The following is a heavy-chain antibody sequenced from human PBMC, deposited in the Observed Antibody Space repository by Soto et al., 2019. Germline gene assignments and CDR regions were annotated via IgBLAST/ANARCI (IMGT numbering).Heavy chain of an antibody. J-gene: IGHJ4*02. CDR2: FDPEDGEI. V-gene: IGHV1-24*01. Sequence: QVHLVQSGAEVKKPGASVKVSCKVSGYSLNELSIHWVRQAPGKGLEWMGGFDPEDGEIVYAQKFQGRVTMTEDTSTDTANMDLSSLRSEDTAVYYSATGGPAGDFDNWGQGTLVTVSS. CDR1: GYSLNELS. CDR3: ATGGPAGDFDN. D-gene: IGHD3-10*01.